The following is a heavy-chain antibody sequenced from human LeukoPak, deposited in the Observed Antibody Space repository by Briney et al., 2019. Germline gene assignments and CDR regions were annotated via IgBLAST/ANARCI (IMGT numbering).Heavy chain of an antibody. Sequence: GDSLRLSCAASGFDFNSYSITWVRQTPGTGLAWVCSISGRDGPTYFGDSVKGRFTISRDSSKRSVTLQMNGLTAGDTAVYFCARGRTGAAADTWFDFWGQGTLVTVSS. J-gene: IGHJ4*02. CDR2: ISGRDGPT. CDR1: GFDFNSYS. CDR3: ARGRTGAAADTWFDF. V-gene: IGHV3-23*01. D-gene: IGHD6-13*01.